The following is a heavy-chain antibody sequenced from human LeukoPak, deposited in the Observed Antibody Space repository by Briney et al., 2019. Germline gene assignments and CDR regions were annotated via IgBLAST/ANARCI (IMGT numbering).Heavy chain of an antibody. CDR2: IYANGQTT. Sequence: GGSLRLSCAASGFTFSDYAMAWVRQAPGKGLEWICSIYANGQTTYYADSVKGRFTISRDNSKNTLYLQMNSLRAKDTAVYNCARLYSSSAPYYYMDVWGKGTTVTVSS. CDR3: ARLYSSSAPYYYMDV. D-gene: IGHD6-6*01. CDR1: GFTFSDYA. V-gene: IGHV3-23*01. J-gene: IGHJ6*03.